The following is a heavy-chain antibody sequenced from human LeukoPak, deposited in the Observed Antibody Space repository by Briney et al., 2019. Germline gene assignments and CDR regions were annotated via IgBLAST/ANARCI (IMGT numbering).Heavy chain of an antibody. D-gene: IGHD3-10*01. CDR2: INHSGST. V-gene: IGHV4-34*01. J-gene: IGHJ4*02. Sequence: PSETLSLTCAVYGGSFSGYYWSWIRQPRGKGLEWIGEINHSGSTNYNPSLKSRVTISVDTSKNQFSLKLRSVTAADTAVYYCARGRPITMVRGVGPDYWGQGTLVTVSS. CDR1: GGSFSGYY. CDR3: ARGRPITMVRGVGPDY.